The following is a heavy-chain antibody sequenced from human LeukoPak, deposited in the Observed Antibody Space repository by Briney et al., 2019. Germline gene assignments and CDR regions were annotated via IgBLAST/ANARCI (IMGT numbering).Heavy chain of an antibody. J-gene: IGHJ4*02. D-gene: IGHD6-13*01. CDR2: INPSGGST. CDR3: ARGGSSSSPFFDY. V-gene: IGHV1-46*01. CDR1: GYTFTNYF. Sequence: GASVKVPCKASGYTFTNYFMHWVRQAPGQGRVWMGIINPSGGSTSYAQKFQGGVTMTRDSSTSTVYMELSSLRSEDTAVYYCARGGSSSSPFFDYWGQGTLVTVSS.